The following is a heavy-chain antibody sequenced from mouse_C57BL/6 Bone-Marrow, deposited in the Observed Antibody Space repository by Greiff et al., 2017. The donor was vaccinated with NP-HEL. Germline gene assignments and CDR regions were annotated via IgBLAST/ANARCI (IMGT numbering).Heavy chain of an antibody. V-gene: IGHV3-1*01. CDR1: GYSITSGYD. CDR2: ISYSGST. Sequence: EVKLQESGPGMVKPSQSLSLTCTVTGYSITSGYDWHWIRHFPGNKLEWMGYISYSGSTNYNPSLKSRISITHDTSKNHFFLKLNSVTTEDTATYYCARDRISLRDWYFDVWGTGTTVTVSS. D-gene: IGHD3-3*01. CDR3: ARDRISLRDWYFDV. J-gene: IGHJ1*03.